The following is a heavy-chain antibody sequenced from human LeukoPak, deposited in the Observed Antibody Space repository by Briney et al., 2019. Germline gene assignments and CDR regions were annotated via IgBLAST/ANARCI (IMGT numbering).Heavy chain of an antibody. CDR2: IYSGAST. J-gene: IGHJ4*02. CDR3: AKGPSSWEPTYYFDY. D-gene: IGHD1-14*01. Sequence: GGSLRLSCAASGFTVSSNYMSWVRQAPGKGLEWVSVIYSGASTYYADSVKGRFTISRDNSKNTLYLQMNSLRAEDTAVYYCAKGPSSWEPTYYFDYWGQGTLVTVSS. V-gene: IGHV3-53*01. CDR1: GFTVSSNY.